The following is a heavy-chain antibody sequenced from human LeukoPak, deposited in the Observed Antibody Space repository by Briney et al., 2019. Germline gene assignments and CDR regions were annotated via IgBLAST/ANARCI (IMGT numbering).Heavy chain of an antibody. CDR2: INHSGST. V-gene: IGHV4-34*01. CDR3: ARVRDYYYYYMDV. Sequence: SETLSLTCAVYGGSFSGYFWSWLRQPPGKGLEWIGEINHSGSTNYNPSLKSRVTISVDTSKNQFSLKLSSVTAADTAVYYCARVRDYYYYYMDVWGKGTTVTVSS. J-gene: IGHJ6*03. CDR1: GGSFSGYF.